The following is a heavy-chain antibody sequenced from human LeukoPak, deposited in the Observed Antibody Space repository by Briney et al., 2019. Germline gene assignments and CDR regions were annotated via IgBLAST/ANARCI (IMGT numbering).Heavy chain of an antibody. J-gene: IGHJ3*01. V-gene: IGHV4-39*07. CDR3: VREAATDYYDSSGYYRQTEVFDA. CDR1: GGSIISSNHY. D-gene: IGHD3-22*01. CDR2: ISYSGGT. Sequence: SETLSLTCTVSGGSIISSNHYWDWTRQPPGKGLEWFGSISYSGGTAYNPSLRSRVTISVDTSKNQFSLKVNSVTAADTAVYYCVREAATDYYDSSGYYRQTEVFDAWGQGTMVTVSS.